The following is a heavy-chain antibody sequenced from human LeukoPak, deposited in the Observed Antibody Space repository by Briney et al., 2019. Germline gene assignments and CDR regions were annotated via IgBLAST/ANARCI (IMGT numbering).Heavy chain of an antibody. CDR2: ISSSTSYI. D-gene: IGHD4-17*01. CDR1: GFTFSSYA. J-gene: IGHJ4*02. V-gene: IGHV3-21*01. Sequence: GGSLRLSCAASGFTFSSYAMSWVRQAPGKGLEWVSSISSSTSYIYYADSVKGRFTISKDNAKNSPYLQMNSLRAEDTAVYYCVRAGGSTVSHSDYWGQGTLVTVSS. CDR3: VRAGGSTVSHSDY.